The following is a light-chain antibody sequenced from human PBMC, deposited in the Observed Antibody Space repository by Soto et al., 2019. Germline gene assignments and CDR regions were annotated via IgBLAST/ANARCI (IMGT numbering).Light chain of an antibody. Sequence: QSALTQPRSVSGSPGQSVTISCTGTSSDIGGFNYVSWYQQHPGKVPKLMIHDVTKRPSGVPERFSASKSGNTASLTISGLQAEDEADYYCCSYAGRYTFVFGSGTKLTVL. V-gene: IGLV2-11*01. J-gene: IGLJ1*01. CDR1: SSDIGGFNY. CDR2: DVT. CDR3: CSYAGRYTFV.